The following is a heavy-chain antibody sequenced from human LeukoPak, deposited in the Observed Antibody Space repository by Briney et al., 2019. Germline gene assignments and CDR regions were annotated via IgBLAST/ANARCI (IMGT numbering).Heavy chain of an antibody. CDR1: GLTFSSYG. CDR2: IWYDGSNK. CDR3: AKYYYDSSGIDY. Sequence: GRSLRLSCAASGLTFSSYGMHRVRQAPGKGLEWVAVIWYDGSNKYYADSVKGRFTISRDNSKNTLYLQMNSLRAEDTAVYYCAKYYYDSSGIDYWGQGTLVTVSS. D-gene: IGHD3-22*01. V-gene: IGHV3-33*06. J-gene: IGHJ4*02.